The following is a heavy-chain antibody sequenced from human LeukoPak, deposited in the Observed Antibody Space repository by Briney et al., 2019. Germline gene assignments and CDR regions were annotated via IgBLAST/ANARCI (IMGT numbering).Heavy chain of an antibody. J-gene: IGHJ3*02. CDR2: ISSSGSTI. V-gene: IGHV3-48*03. D-gene: IGHD3-3*01. CDR1: GFTFSSYE. CDR3: ARETPYDFWSGHDAFDI. Sequence: GGSLRLSCAASGFTFSSYEMNWVRQAPGKGLEWVAYISSSGSTIYYADSVKGRFTIPRDNAKNSLYLQINSLRAEDTAVYYCARETPYDFWSGHDAFDIWGQGTMVTVSS.